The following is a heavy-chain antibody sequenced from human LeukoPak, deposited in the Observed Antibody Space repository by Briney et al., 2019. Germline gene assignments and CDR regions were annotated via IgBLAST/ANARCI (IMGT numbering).Heavy chain of an antibody. CDR3: ARRNHCSSTNCYSFDY. CDR2: IIPIFGTA. J-gene: IGHJ4*02. Sequence: GASVKVSCKASGGTFSSYAISWVRQAPGQGLEWMGGIIPIFGTANYAQKFQGRVTITADESTSTAYMELSSLRSEDTAVYYCARRNHCSSTNCYSFDYWGQGTLVTVSS. CDR1: GGTFSSYA. D-gene: IGHD2-2*01. V-gene: IGHV1-69*13.